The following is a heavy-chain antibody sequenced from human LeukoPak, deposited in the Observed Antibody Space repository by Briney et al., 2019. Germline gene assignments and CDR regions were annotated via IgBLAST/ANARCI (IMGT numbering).Heavy chain of an antibody. CDR2: ISGSGGST. CDR1: GITLSNYG. J-gene: IGHJ4*02. V-gene: IGHV3-23*01. CDR3: AKRGVVIRVILVGFHKEAYYFDS. Sequence: GGSLRLSCAVSGITLSNYGMSWLRQAPGKGLEWVAGISGSGGSTNYADSVKGRFTISRDNPKNTLYLQMNSLTVEDTAVYFCAKRGVVIRVILVGFHKEAYYFDSWGQGALVTVSS. D-gene: IGHD3-22*01.